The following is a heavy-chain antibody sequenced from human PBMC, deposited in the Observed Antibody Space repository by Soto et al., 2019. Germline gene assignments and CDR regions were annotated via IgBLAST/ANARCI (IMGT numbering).Heavy chain of an antibody. CDR1: GGTFSSYA. D-gene: IGHD5-18*01. CDR3: ARSYVDTAMRNWRFDP. J-gene: IGHJ5*02. V-gene: IGHV1-69*01. Sequence: QVQLVQSGAEVKKPGSSVKVSCKASGGTFSSYAISWVRQAPGQGIEWMGGIIPIFGTANYAQKFQGRVTITADESTSTAYMELSSLRSEDTAVYYCARSYVDTAMRNWRFDPWGQGTLVTVSS. CDR2: IIPIFGTA.